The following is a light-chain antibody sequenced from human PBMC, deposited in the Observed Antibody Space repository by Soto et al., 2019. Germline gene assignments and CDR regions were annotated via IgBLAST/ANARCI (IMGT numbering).Light chain of an antibody. CDR1: QSLVYSDGNTY. CDR2: KVS. CDR3: MQGTHWPLT. J-gene: IGKJ4*01. Sequence: DVVMTQSPLSLPVTLGQPASISCRSSQSLVYSDGNTYLNWFQQRPGQSPRRLIYKVSNRDSGVPDRFSGSGLGTDFTLKISRVEAEDVRVYYCMQGTHWPLTFGGWTKVEIK. V-gene: IGKV2-30*01.